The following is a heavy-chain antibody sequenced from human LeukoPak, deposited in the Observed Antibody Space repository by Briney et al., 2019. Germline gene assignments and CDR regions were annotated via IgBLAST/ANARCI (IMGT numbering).Heavy chain of an antibody. Sequence: GGSLRLSCAASGFAFSGSAVHWVXQSSGXXLEWVGHIDKKDNLYATAYAESVKGRFTISRDDSKDTAFLHMDSLKTEDTALYYCTRDRGTYNWFDPWGQGTLVTVSS. V-gene: IGHV3-73*01. CDR3: TRDRGTYNWFDP. CDR2: IDKKDNLYAT. D-gene: IGHD2-15*01. CDR1: GFAFSGSA. J-gene: IGHJ5*02.